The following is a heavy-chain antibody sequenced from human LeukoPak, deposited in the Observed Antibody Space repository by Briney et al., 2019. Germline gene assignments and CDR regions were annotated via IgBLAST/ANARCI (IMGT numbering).Heavy chain of an antibody. J-gene: IGHJ4*02. Sequence: PRGSLRLSCAASGFTFSSYAMSWVRQAPGKGLEWVSAISGSGGSTYYADSVKGRFTISRDNSKNTLYLQMNSLRAEDTAVYYCANDRSLIAAERLFDYWGQGTLVTVSS. V-gene: IGHV3-23*01. CDR2: ISGSGGST. CDR3: ANDRSLIAAERLFDY. CDR1: GFTFSSYA. D-gene: IGHD6-13*01.